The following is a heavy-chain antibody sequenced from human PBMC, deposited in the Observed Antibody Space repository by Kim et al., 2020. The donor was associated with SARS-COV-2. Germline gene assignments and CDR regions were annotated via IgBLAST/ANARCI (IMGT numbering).Heavy chain of an antibody. D-gene: IGHD4-17*01. CDR1: GFTFSTYS. V-gene: IGHV3-21*01. CDR3: ARDPGDYGYPMDYYYGMDV. CDR2: ISSSSSYI. J-gene: IGHJ6*02. Sequence: GGSLRLSCAASGFTFSTYSMNWVRQAPGKGLEWVSSISSSSSYIYYADSVKGRFSITRDNAKNSLYLQMNSLRAEDTAVYYCARDPGDYGYPMDYYYGMDVWGQGTTVTVSS.